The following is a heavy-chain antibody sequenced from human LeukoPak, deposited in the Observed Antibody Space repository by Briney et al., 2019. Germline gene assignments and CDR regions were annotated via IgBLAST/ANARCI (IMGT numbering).Heavy chain of an antibody. CDR2: FDPEDGET. CDR3: ATLTRGYSYGYDY. J-gene: IGHJ4*02. V-gene: IGHV1-24*01. Sequence: ASVKVSCKASGYTFPSYFMHWVRQAPGKGLEWMGGFDPEDGETIYAQKFQGRVTMTEDTSTDTAYMELSSLRSEDTAVYYCATLTRGYSYGYDYWGQGTLVTVSS. D-gene: IGHD5-18*01. CDR1: GYTFPSYF.